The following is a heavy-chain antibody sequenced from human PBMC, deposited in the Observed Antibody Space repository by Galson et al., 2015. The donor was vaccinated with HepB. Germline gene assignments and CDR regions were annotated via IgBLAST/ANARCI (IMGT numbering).Heavy chain of an antibody. Sequence: SLRLSCAASGFTFSSYAMHWVRQAPGKGLEYVSAISSNGGSTYYANSVKGRFTISRDNSKNTLYLQMGSLRAEDMAVYYCARSQWELVAFDIWGQGTMVTVSS. CDR3: ARSQWELVAFDI. J-gene: IGHJ3*02. V-gene: IGHV3-64*01. CDR1: GFTFSSYA. D-gene: IGHD1-26*01. CDR2: ISSNGGST.